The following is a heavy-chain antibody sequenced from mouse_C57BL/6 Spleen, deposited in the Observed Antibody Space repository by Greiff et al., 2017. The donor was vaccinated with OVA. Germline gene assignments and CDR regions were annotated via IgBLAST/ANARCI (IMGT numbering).Heavy chain of an antibody. Sequence: EVQLVESGGGLVKPGGSLKLSCAASGFTFSSYTMSWVRQTPEKRLEWVATISGGGGNTYYPDSVKGRFTISRDNAKNTLYLQMSSLRSEYTALYYCARETGGYFDYWGQGTTLTVSS. CDR2: ISGGGGNT. CDR3: ARETGGYFDY. CDR1: GFTFSSYT. J-gene: IGHJ2*01. V-gene: IGHV5-9*01.